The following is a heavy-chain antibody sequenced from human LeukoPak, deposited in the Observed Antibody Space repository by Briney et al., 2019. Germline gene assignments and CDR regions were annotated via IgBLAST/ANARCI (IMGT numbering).Heavy chain of an antibody. D-gene: IGHD6-19*01. V-gene: IGHV4-59*12. CDR3: ARLGGSGYFYFDS. J-gene: IGHJ4*02. Sequence: PSETLSLTCTVSGGSISSYYWSWIRQPPGKGLEWIGYIYYSGSTNYNPSLKSRVTISVDTSKNQFSLRLRSVTAVDTAVYYCARLGGSGYFYFDSWGPGTLVTVSS. CDR1: GGSISSYY. CDR2: IYYSGST.